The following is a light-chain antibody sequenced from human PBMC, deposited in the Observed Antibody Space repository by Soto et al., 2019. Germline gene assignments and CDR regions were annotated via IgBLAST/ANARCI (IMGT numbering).Light chain of an antibody. CDR2: SND. Sequence: QSVLTQPPSASGTPGQRVTISCSGGSSNIGSNYVHWYQQFPGTAPQSLIYSNDQRPSGVPDRFSGSTSGTSASQAITGLRSEDEADYYCAAWDDSLSCPVFGGGTKLTVL. J-gene: IGLJ2*01. CDR1: SSNIGSNY. CDR3: AAWDDSLSCPV. V-gene: IGLV1-47*02.